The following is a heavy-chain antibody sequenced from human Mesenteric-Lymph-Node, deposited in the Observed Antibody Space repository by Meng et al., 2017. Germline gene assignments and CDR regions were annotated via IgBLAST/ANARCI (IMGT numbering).Heavy chain of an antibody. CDR1: GFTFSSYA. CDR3: ARDLYGGNSGVY. Sequence: GESLKISCAASGFTFSSYAMHWVRQAPGKGLEWVAVISYDGSNKYYADSVKGRFTISRDNSKNTLYLQMNSLRAEDTAVYYCARDLYGGNSGVYWGQGTLVTVSS. J-gene: IGHJ4*02. D-gene: IGHD4-23*01. CDR2: ISYDGSNK. V-gene: IGHV3-30*04.